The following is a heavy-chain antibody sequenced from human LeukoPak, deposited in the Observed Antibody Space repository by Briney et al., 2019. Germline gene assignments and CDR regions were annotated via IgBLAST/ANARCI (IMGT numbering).Heavy chain of an antibody. CDR2: ISNSGGTT. CDR3: ARHLGQRVPSGFDY. V-gene: IGHV3-23*01. J-gene: IGHJ4*02. D-gene: IGHD1-1*01. CDR1: GFTFSSYA. Sequence: ETGGSLRLSCAASGFTFSSYALSWVRQAPGKGLEWVSAISNSGGTTYYGDSVRGRFTISRDNSKNTLNLQMNSLRAEDTAVYYCARHLGQRVPSGFDYWGQGSLVTVSS.